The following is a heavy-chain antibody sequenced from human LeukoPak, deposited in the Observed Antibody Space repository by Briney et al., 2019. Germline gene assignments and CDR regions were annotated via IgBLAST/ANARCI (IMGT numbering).Heavy chain of an antibody. CDR1: GFTFSRYG. D-gene: IGHD6-25*01. CDR3: AKDRSSGPHYYYGMDV. CDR2: ISYLGDDQ. J-gene: IGHJ6*02. V-gene: IGHV3-30*18. Sequence: GGSLRLSCAASGFTFSRYGMHWVRQAPGKGLEWVAVISYLGDDQFYAESVKGRFTISRDNSKNTVFLQMNSLRGEDTAVYYCAKDRSSGPHYYYGMDVWGRGTPVIVSS.